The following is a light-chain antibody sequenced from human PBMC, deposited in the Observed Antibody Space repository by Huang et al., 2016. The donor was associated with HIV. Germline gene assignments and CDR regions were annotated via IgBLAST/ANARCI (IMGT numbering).Light chain of an antibody. CDR3: QQFNHYPLT. Sequence: QLTQSPSSLSASVGDRVTITCRASQGISNTLAWYQQKPGKAPKLLIYDAFSLQTGAPSRFSGSGSGTDFTLTISSLQPEDCATYYCQQFNHYPLTFGGGTKVEIE. J-gene: IGKJ4*01. V-gene: IGKV1D-13*01. CDR1: QGISNT. CDR2: DAF.